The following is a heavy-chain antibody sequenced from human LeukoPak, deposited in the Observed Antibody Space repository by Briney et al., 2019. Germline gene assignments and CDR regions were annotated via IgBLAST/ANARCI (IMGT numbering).Heavy chain of an antibody. D-gene: IGHD3-16*01. CDR2: IYYSGST. CDR1: GGSISSYY. Sequence: SGTLSLTCAVSGGSISSYYWSWIRQPPGKGLEWIGYIYYSGSTNYNPSLKSRVTISVDTSKNQFSLKLSSVTAADTAVYYCARACWGGTCVPYWGQGTLVTVSS. J-gene: IGHJ4*02. CDR3: ARACWGGTCVPY. V-gene: IGHV4-59*01.